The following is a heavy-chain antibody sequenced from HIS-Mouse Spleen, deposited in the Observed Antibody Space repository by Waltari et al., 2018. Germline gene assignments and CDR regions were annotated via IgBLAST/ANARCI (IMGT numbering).Heavy chain of an antibody. J-gene: IGHJ2*01. CDR3: AREIPYSSSWYDWYLDL. CDR1: GGSISSSSYY. Sequence: QLQLQESGPGLVKPSETLSLTCTVSGGSISSSSYYWGWIRQPPGKGLEWIGSIYYSGSTYSNPSLKSRVTRSVDTSKTQFSLKLSSVTAADTAVYYCAREIPYSSSWYDWYLDLWGRGTLVTVSS. V-gene: IGHV4-39*07. CDR2: IYYSGST. D-gene: IGHD6-13*01.